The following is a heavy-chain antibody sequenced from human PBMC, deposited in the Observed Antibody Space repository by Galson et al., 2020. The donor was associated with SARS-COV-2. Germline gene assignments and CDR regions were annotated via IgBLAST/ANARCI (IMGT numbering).Heavy chain of an antibody. Sequence: GGSLRLSCAASGFTFSSYAMHWVRQAPGKGLEWVAVISYDGSNKYYADSVKGRFTISRDNSKNTLYLQMNSLRAEDTAVYYCASRAPGVYAFDIWGQGTMVTVSS. CDR1: GFTFSSYA. V-gene: IGHV3-30-3*01. CDR2: ISYDGSNK. J-gene: IGHJ3*02. CDR3: ASRAPGVYAFDI. D-gene: IGHD6-13*01.